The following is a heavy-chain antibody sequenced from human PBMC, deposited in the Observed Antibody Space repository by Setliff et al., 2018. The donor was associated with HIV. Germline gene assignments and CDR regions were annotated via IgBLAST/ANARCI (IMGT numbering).Heavy chain of an antibody. V-gene: IGHV3-21*06. J-gene: IGHJ3*02. CDR1: GFAFSSYA. CDR2: IGTGGDT. Sequence: GGSLRLSCAASGFAFSSYALHWVRRAPGKGLEWVSAIGTGGDTYYADSVMGRFTISRDNAKNSLYLQMNSLRAEDTAVYYCARDLYYYDDSGYYDAFDIWGQGTMVTVSS. CDR3: ARDLYYYDDSGYYDAFDI. D-gene: IGHD3-22*01.